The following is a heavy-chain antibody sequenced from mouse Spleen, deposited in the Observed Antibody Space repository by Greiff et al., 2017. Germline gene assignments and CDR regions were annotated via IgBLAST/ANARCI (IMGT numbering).Heavy chain of an antibody. D-gene: IGHD1-1*01. CDR2: INPNNGGT. CDR1: GYTFTDYN. V-gene: IGHV1-18*01. J-gene: IGHJ2*01. CDR3: ARRYGSHFDY. Sequence: VQLQQSGPELVKPGASVKIPCKASGYTFTDYNMDWVKQSHGKSLEWIGDINPNNGGTIYNQKFKGKATLTVDKSSSTAYMELRSLTSEDTAVYYCARRYGSHFDYWGQGTTLTVSS.